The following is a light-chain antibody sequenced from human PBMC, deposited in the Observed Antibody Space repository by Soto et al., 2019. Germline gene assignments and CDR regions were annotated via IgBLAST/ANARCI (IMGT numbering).Light chain of an antibody. CDR1: SSDVGGYNY. CDR3: CSLAGGNIFRV. J-gene: IGLJ2*01. V-gene: IGLV2-11*01. CDR2: DVS. Sequence: QSALTQPRSVSGSPGQSVTISCTGTSSDVGGYNYVSWYQHHPGKAPKFIIFDVSSRPSGVPDRFSGSKSGNTAYLTISGLQAEDEADYYFCSLAGGNIFRVFGGGTKLTVL.